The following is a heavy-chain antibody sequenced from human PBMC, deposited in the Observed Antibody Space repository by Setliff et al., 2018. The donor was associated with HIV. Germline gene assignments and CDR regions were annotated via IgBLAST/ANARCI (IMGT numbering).Heavy chain of an antibody. CDR1: GGSIRSYY. CDR3: TSGTLSAGLGY. Sequence: SETLSLTCTVSGGSIRSYYWSWIRQPPGKGLEWIGYIYYSGSTNYNPSLKSRVTISVDTSQNQFSLKMSSVTAADTAVYYCTSGTLSAGLGYWGQGTLVTVSS. CDR2: IYYSGST. J-gene: IGHJ4*02. D-gene: IGHD6-13*01. V-gene: IGHV4-59*01.